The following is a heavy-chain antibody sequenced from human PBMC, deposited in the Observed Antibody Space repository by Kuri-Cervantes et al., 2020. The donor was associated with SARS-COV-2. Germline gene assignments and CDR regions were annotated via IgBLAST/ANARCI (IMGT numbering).Heavy chain of an antibody. J-gene: IGHJ5*02. CDR3: ARASIAPFGSGSWWFDP. CDR2: IYYTGST. D-gene: IGHD3-10*01. CDR1: GGFISTGGYY. V-gene: IGHV4-31*02. Sequence: SEILSLTCAVSGGFISTGGYYGSWIRQHPGKGLEWIGYIYYTGSTYYNPSLRGRVSISLDMSKNQFSLNLSSVTAADTAVYYCARASIAPFGSGSWWFDPWGQGTQVTVSS.